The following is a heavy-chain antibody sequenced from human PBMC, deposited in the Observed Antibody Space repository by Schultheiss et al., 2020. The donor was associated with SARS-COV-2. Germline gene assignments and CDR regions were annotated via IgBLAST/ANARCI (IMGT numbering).Heavy chain of an antibody. D-gene: IGHD6-6*01. CDR2: ISGSGGST. CDR1: GFSYSSYE. V-gene: IGHV3-23*01. CDR3: AKDSGSSSPLRVDYYYGMDV. Sequence: GGSLRLSCAASGFSYSSYEMNWVRQAPGKGLEWVSAISGSGGSTYYADSVKGRFTISRDNSKNTLYLQMNSLRAEDTAVYYCAKDSGSSSPLRVDYYYGMDVWGQGTTVTVSS. J-gene: IGHJ6*02.